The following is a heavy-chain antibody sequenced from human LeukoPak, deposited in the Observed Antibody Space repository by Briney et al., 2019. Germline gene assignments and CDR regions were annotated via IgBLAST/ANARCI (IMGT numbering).Heavy chain of an antibody. CDR1: GGSISSYH. D-gene: IGHD2-21*01. CDR3: ARSVSWGLLVRDDAFEI. V-gene: IGHV4-59*08. J-gene: IGHJ3*02. CDR2: IHYSGST. Sequence: KTSETLSLTCTVSGGSISSYHWIWIRQPPGKGLEWIGYIHYSGSTNYNPSLKSRVTTSVDTSKKQFSLKLRSVTAADTAVYYCARSVSWGLLVRDDAFEIWGQGTMVTVSS.